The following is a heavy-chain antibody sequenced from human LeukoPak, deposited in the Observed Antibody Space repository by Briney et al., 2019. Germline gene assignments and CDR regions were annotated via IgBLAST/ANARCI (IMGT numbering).Heavy chain of an antibody. Sequence: GGSLRLSCAASGLTVSSEYMSWVRQAPGQGLEWVSVIFNDGITYYADSVKGRFTIPRDNSENTLFLHMDSLRAADTAVYFCARVLSGSLDYWGQGTLVTVSS. D-gene: IGHD1-26*01. CDR1: GLTVSSEY. J-gene: IGHJ4*02. CDR3: ARVLSGSLDY. CDR2: IFNDGIT. V-gene: IGHV3-53*01.